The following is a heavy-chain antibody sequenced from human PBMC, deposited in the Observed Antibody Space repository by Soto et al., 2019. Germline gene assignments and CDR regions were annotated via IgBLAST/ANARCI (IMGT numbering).Heavy chain of an antibody. Sequence: GGSLRLSCAVSGFPFSFYGFHWVRQSPGKGLEWLGVIVSDGSAIYHADSLEGRFFISRDNSQDILYLQMNSLRVEDTAVYYCARDDAFDNENGFDMWGQGTMVTVSS. CDR3: ARDDAFDNENGFDM. CDR1: GFPFSFYG. J-gene: IGHJ3*02. D-gene: IGHD3-3*02. CDR2: IVSDGSAI. V-gene: IGHV3-33*01.